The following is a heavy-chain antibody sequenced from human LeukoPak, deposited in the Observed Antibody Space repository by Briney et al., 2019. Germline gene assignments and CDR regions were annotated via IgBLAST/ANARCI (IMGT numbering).Heavy chain of an antibody. J-gene: IGHJ4*02. D-gene: IGHD6-13*01. V-gene: IGHV3-21*01. CDR1: GLTFSSYS. CDR3: ARDRDSSSWPTSFDY. CDR2: ISSSSSYI. Sequence: PGGSLRLSCAASGLTFSSYSMNWFRQAPGKGLEWVSSISSSSSYIYYADSVKGRFTISRDNAKNSLYLQMNSLRAEDTAVYYCARDRDSSSWPTSFDYWGQGTLVTVSS.